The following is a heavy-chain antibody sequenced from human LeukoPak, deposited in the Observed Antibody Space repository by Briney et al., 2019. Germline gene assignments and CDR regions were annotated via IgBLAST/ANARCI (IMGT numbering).Heavy chain of an antibody. J-gene: IGHJ4*02. CDR1: GFTFSDYY. CDR3: ARDGPKAYYYGSGSYYNVYFDY. D-gene: IGHD3-10*01. CDR2: ISSGSSYT. Sequence: GGSLRLSCAASGFTFSDYYMSWIRQAPGKGLEWVSFISSGSSYTNYADSVKGRFTISRDNSKNTLYLQMNSLRAEDTAVYYCARDGPKAYYYGSGSYYNVYFDYWGQGTLVTVSS. V-gene: IGHV3-11*05.